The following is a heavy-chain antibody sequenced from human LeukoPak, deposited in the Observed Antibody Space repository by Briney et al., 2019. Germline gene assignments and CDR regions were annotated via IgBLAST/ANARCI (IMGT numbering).Heavy chain of an antibody. J-gene: IGHJ4*02. Sequence: SETLSLTCTFSSGSISSSRYYWGWIRQPPGKGLEWIGNIYYSGSTYYNPSLKSRVNISVDTSKNQFSLRLSSVTAADTAIYYCATYTRGYHYYFDYWGQGTLVTVSS. CDR3: ATYTRGYHYYFDY. D-gene: IGHD3-22*01. CDR1: SGSISSSRYY. CDR2: IYYSGST. V-gene: IGHV4-39*07.